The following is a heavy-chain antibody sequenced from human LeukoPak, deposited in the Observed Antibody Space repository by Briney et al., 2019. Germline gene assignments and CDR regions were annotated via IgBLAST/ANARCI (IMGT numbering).Heavy chain of an antibody. Sequence: GASVKVSCKASGYTFTGYYMHWVRQAPGQGLEWMGWISAYNGNTNYAQKLQGRVTMTTDTSTSTAYMELRSLRSDDTAVYYCARGRSGSYCVDYWGQGTLVTVSS. CDR2: ISAYNGNT. J-gene: IGHJ4*02. CDR1: GYTFTGYY. D-gene: IGHD1-26*01. CDR3: ARGRSGSYCVDY. V-gene: IGHV1-18*04.